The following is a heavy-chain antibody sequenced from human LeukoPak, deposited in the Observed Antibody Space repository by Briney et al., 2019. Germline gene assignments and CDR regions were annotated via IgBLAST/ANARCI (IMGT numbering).Heavy chain of an antibody. V-gene: IGHV3-15*01. J-gene: IGHJ5*02. Sequence: NPGGSLRLSCAASGFTFSNAWMSWVRQAPGKGLEWVGRIKSKTDGGTTDYAAPVKGRFTISRDDSKNTLYLQMNSLKTEDTAVYYCTTERPTYYYDSSEYNWFDPWGQGTLVTVSS. D-gene: IGHD3-22*01. CDR3: TTERPTYYYDSSEYNWFDP. CDR1: GFTFSNAW. CDR2: IKSKTDGGTT.